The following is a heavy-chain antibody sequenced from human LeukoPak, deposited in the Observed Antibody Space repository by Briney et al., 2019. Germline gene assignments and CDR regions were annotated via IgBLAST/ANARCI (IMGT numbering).Heavy chain of an antibody. CDR2: IYYSGST. Sequence: SETLSLTCTVSGGSISSGTYYWGWIRQPPGKGLEWIGSIYYSGSTYYNPSLKSRVTISVDTSKNQFSLKLSSVTAADTAVYYCARAVTTFYYYMDVWGKGTTVTVSS. CDR3: ARAVTTFYYYMDV. D-gene: IGHD2/OR15-2a*01. CDR1: GGSISSGTYY. J-gene: IGHJ6*03. V-gene: IGHV4-39*07.